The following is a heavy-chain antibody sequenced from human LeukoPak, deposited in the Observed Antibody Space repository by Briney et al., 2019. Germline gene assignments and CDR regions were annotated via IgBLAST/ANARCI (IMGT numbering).Heavy chain of an antibody. J-gene: IGHJ4*02. CDR2: IIPILGIA. D-gene: IGHD2-15*01. CDR1: GYTFTAYY. V-gene: IGHV1-69*04. Sequence: SVKVSCKASGYTFTAYYIHWVRQAPGQGLEWMGRIIPILGIANYAQKFQGRVTITADKSTSTAYMELSSLRSEDTAVYYCARGADGDCSGGSCYLNYWGQGTLVTVSS. CDR3: ARGADGDCSGGSCYLNY.